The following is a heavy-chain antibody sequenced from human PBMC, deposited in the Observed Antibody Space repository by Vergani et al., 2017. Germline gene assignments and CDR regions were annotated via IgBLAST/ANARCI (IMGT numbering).Heavy chain of an antibody. CDR3: ARGGNSEDAFDY. CDR1: GGSISSSNW. J-gene: IGHJ4*02. CDR2: IYHSGIT. Sequence: QVQLQESGPGLVKLSGTLSLTCAVSGGSISSSNWWSWVRQPPGKGLEWIGEIYHSGITNYNPSLKSRVTISVDTSKNQISLKLTSVTAADTAVYFCARGGNSEDAFDYWGQGTLVTVSS. D-gene: IGHD4-23*01. V-gene: IGHV4-4*02.